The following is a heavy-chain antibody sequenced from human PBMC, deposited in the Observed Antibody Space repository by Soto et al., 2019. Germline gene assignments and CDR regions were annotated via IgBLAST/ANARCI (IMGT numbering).Heavy chain of an antibody. Sequence: EAQLVESRGGLVQPGGTLRLACAAAGFTFSIYEMHWVRQAPGKGLEYVSGISNNGAHTDYAKSVKGRFTISRDNSENTLYLQIGSLRAEDMALYYCARRGNSSRWPNVYMDVCGKGTTVTVSS. D-gene: IGHD6-13*01. CDR1: GFTFSIYE. J-gene: IGHJ6*03. CDR2: ISNNGAHT. CDR3: ARRGNSSRWPNVYMDV. V-gene: IGHV3-64*01.